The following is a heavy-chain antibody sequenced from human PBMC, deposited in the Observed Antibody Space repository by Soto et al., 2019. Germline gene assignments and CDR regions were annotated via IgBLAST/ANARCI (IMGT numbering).Heavy chain of an antibody. Sequence: ARSLRICPAAYGFIFATYALDSVHPAQGTVLEWVSAIGSSGSTSYADSVKGRFTISRDTPKKTLYLQMNSLRVEDTAKYYCAKGFRSLEWYSLAPFDYWGQG. CDR3: AKGFRSLEWYSLAPFDY. D-gene: IGHD3-3*01. J-gene: IGHJ4*02. CDR1: GFIFATYA. CDR2: IGSSGST. V-gene: IGHV3-23*01.